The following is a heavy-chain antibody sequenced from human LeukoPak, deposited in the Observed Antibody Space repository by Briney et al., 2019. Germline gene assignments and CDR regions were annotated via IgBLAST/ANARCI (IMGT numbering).Heavy chain of an antibody. D-gene: IGHD3-10*01. CDR2: INPNSGGT. Sequence: ASVKVSCKASGYTFTGYCMHWVRQAPGQGLEWMGWINPNSGGTNYAQKFQGRVTMTRDTSISTAYMELSRLRSDDTAVYYCARVGYYYGSGSYYRTPIYFDYWGQGTLVTVSS. J-gene: IGHJ4*02. CDR1: GYTFTGYC. V-gene: IGHV1-2*02. CDR3: ARVGYYYGSGSYYRTPIYFDY.